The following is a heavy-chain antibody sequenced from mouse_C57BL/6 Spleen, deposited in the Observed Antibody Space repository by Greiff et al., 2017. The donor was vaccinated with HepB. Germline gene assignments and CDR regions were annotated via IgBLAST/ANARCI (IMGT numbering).Heavy chain of an antibody. D-gene: IGHD2-4*01. CDR3: TRRKLGLRRYFDV. V-gene: IGHV1-15*01. J-gene: IGHJ1*03. CDR1: GYTFTDYE. CDR2: IDPETGGT. Sequence: QVQLQQSGAELVRPGASVTLSCKASGYTFTDYEMHWVKQTPVHGLEWIGAIDPETGGTAYNQKFKGKAILTADKSSSTAYMELRSLTSEDSAVYYCTRRKLGLRRYFDVWGTGTTVTVSS.